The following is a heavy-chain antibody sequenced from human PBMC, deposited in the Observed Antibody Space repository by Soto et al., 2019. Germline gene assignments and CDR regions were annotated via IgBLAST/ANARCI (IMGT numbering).Heavy chain of an antibody. J-gene: IGHJ5*02. D-gene: IGHD3-10*01. CDR1: GFTFSSYS. CDR2: INNSGGFT. CDR3: AKRSTYGSGIYYPFDP. Sequence: PGGSLRLSCAASGFTFSSYSMNWVRQAPGKGLEWVSSINNSGGFTYYADSVKGRFTISRDNSDNTVYLQMNSLRAEDTAVYYCAKRSTYGSGIYYPFDPWGQGTLVTVSS. V-gene: IGHV3-23*01.